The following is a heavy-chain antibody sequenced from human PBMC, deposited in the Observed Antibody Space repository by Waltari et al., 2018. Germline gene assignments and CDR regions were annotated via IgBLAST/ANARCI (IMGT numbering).Heavy chain of an antibody. Sequence: QVQLVESGGDVVQPGRSLRLSCAASGFTFSSHGMHWVRQAPGKGLEWVAVIWFDGSKQYYGDSVRGRFTISRDDSKSTLYLQMNSLKAEDTAVYYCARDLSYGSAADWGQGTLVTVSS. V-gene: IGHV3-33*01. CDR2: IWFDGSKQ. J-gene: IGHJ4*02. CDR1: GFTFSSHG. D-gene: IGHD3-10*01. CDR3: ARDLSYGSAAD.